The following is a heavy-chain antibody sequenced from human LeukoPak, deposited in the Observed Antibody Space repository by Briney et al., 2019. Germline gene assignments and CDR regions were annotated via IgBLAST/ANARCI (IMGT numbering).Heavy chain of an antibody. CDR1: GFNFSTYA. D-gene: IGHD3-10*01. Sequence: GGSLRLSCVASGFNFSTYAMSWVRQAPGKGLVWVSRISNDGSNTTYADSVKGRFTISRDNAKNTLYLQMNSLRAEDTAVYYCARATAGIYGLDVWGQGTTVTVSS. J-gene: IGHJ6*02. CDR2: ISNDGSNT. V-gene: IGHV3-74*01. CDR3: ARATAGIYGLDV.